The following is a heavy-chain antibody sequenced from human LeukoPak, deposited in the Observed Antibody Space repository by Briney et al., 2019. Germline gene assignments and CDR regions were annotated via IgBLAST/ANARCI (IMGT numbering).Heavy chain of an antibody. CDR2: ISAYNGNT. J-gene: IGHJ4*02. CDR1: GYTFTTYG. Sequence: GASVKISCKASGYTFTTYGISWARQAPGQGLEWMGWISAYNGNTNYAQKFQDRVSMTTDTSTSTANMELRSLRSDDTAVYYCARAPYYDFWSGYHYYFDYWGQGTLVTVSS. D-gene: IGHD3-3*01. V-gene: IGHV1-18*01. CDR3: ARAPYYDFWSGYHYYFDY.